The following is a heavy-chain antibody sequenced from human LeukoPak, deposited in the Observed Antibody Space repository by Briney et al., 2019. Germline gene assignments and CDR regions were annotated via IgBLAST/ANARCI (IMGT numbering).Heavy chain of an antibody. CDR3: ARGGGLSDNWFDP. CDR2: IYHSGST. CDR1: GGSISSGGFY. Sequence: PSETLSLTCTVSGGSISSGGFYWSWIRQPPGKGLEWIGYIYHSGSTYYNPSLKSRVTISVDRSKNQFSLKLSSVTAADTAVYYCARGGGLSDNWFDPWGQGTLVTVSS. V-gene: IGHV4-30-2*01. J-gene: IGHJ5*02. D-gene: IGHD3-16*01.